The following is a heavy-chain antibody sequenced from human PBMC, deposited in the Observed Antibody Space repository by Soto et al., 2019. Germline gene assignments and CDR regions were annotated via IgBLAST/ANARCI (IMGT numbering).Heavy chain of an antibody. Sequence: QVQLVESGGGVVQPGRSLRLSCAASGFTFSSYGMHWVRQAPGKGLEWVAVIWYDGSNKYYADSVKGRFTISRDNSKNTLYLQMNSLRAEDTAVYYCARGTRYDSSGDLDSWGQGTMVTVSS. D-gene: IGHD3-22*01. V-gene: IGHV3-33*01. CDR2: IWYDGSNK. CDR3: ARGTRYDSSGDLDS. J-gene: IGHJ4*02. CDR1: GFTFSSYG.